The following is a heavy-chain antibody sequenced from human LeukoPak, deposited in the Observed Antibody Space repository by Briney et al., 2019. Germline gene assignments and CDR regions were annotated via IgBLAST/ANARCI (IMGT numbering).Heavy chain of an antibody. D-gene: IGHD1-26*01. V-gene: IGHV4-59*12. J-gene: IGHJ4*02. CDR3: ARGLVGAKDY. CDR1: GGSISSYY. Sequence: SETLSLTCTVSGGSISSYYWSWIRQAPGKGLEWIGSIYNSGSTYYNPSLKSRVTISVDKSKNQFSLKLSSVTAADTAVYYCARGLVGAKDYWGQGTLVTVSS. CDR2: IYNSGST.